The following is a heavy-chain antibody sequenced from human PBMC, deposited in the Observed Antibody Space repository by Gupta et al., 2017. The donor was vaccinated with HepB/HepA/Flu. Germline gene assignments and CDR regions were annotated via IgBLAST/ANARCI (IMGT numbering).Heavy chain of an antibody. CDR3: TTYDLFRGSGNYYRNGMEV. CDR1: CFPCRKAW. CDR2: ITSKSDGGTT. Sequence: EVKLVETGGGLVKPGGSIRLACAASCFPCRKAWITWVRRAPGKGLQWIVHITSKSDGGTTDYAAPMKSRFTISRDDSKNMLYVQMNSLKTDDTGVYYCTTYDLFRGSGNYYRNGMEVWGLGTTVTVSS. D-gene: IGHD1-26*01. J-gene: IGHJ6*02. V-gene: IGHV3-15*01.